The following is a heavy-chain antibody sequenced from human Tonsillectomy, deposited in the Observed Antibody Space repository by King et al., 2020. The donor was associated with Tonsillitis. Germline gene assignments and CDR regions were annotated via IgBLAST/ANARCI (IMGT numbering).Heavy chain of an antibody. J-gene: IGHJ3*02. CDR1: GFTFSDYW. CDR3: ARVTTGAFDI. CDR2: INSDGSSI. V-gene: IGHV3-74*01. Sequence: DVQLVESGGGLVQPGGSLRLSCAGSGFTFSDYWMHWVRQAPGKGLVWGSGINSDGSSIIYADSVKGRITINRDIGKNTLYLQMNGLRAEDTAVYYCARVTTGAFDIWGQGTMVTVSS. D-gene: IGHD4-17*01.